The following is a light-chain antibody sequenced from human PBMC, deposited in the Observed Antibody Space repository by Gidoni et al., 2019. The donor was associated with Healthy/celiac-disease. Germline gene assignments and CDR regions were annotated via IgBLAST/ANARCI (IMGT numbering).Light chain of an antibody. Sequence: SYELTQLPSVSVSPGQTASITCPGDKLGDKYACWYQQKPGQSPVLVIYQDSKRPSGIPERFSGSNSGNTATLTISGTQAMDEADYYCQAWDSSTYVFGTGTKVTVL. J-gene: IGLJ1*01. CDR1: KLGDKY. CDR2: QDS. CDR3: QAWDSSTYV. V-gene: IGLV3-1*01.